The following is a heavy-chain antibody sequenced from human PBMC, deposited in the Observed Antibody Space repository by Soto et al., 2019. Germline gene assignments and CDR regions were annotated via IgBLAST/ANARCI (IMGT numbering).Heavy chain of an antibody. Sequence: KPSCKACGDGYTNSSIYWVQQANGQGLEWIGWMNTNTNTTDSAEVFEGRVSLTWDTSISTAYMQLNSRKIDDTAVYYCAREGVETSSLWLDLWGQGTLVTVSS. CDR3: AREGVETSSLWLDL. CDR2: MNTNTNTT. CDR1: GDGYTNSS. V-gene: IGHV1-8*01. J-gene: IGHJ5*02.